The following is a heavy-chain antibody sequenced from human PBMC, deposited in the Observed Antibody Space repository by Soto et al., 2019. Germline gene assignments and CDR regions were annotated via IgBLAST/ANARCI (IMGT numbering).Heavy chain of an antibody. J-gene: IGHJ4*02. CDR3: ARGYSTSWYYFDY. D-gene: IGHD6-13*01. CDR1: GGSISTYY. CDR2: IYYSGTT. V-gene: IGHV4-59*01. Sequence: QVQLQESGPGLVEPSETLSLTCIVSGGSISTYYWSWIRQPPGKGLEWIGYIYYSGTTSYNPSLKSRVTLSVDTSKNQFALKLSSVTAADTAVYFCARGYSTSWYYFDYWGQGTLVTVSS.